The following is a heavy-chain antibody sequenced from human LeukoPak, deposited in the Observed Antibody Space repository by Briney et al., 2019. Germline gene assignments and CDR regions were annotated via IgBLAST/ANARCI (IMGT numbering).Heavy chain of an antibody. CDR1: GGSISSYY. CDR3: ASLAPAGIEVPFDI. V-gene: IGHV4-59*01. CDR2: IYYSGST. Sequence: PSETLSLTCTVSGGSISSYYWSWIRQPPGKGLEWIGYIYYSGSTNYNPSLKSRVTISVDTSKNQFSLRLSSVTAADTALYYCASLAPAGIEVPFDIWGQGTMVTVSS. D-gene: IGHD6-13*01. J-gene: IGHJ3*02.